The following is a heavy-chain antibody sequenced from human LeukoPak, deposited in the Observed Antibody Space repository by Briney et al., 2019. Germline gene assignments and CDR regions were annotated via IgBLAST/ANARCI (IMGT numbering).Heavy chain of an antibody. Sequence: SETLSLTCTVPGGSTSSYYWSWIRQPARKVLEWIGRIYTSRSTNYNPSPKSRVTMSVDTYKNQFSLKLSSVTAADTAAYYCARGQRGYSSSWYDYWGQGTLVTVSS. CDR1: GGSTSSYY. D-gene: IGHD6-13*01. CDR3: ARGQRGYSSSWYDY. V-gene: IGHV4-4*07. J-gene: IGHJ4*02. CDR2: IYTSRST.